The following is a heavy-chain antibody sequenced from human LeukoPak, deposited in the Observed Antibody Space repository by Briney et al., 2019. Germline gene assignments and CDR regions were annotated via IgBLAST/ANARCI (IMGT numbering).Heavy chain of an antibody. Sequence: ASVKVSCKASGYTFTSYGISWVRQAPGQGLEWMGWIGAYNGNTNYAQKLQGRVTMTTDTSTSTVYMELSSLRSEDTAVYYCARDTYYYDSSGLDYWGQGTLVTVSS. D-gene: IGHD3-22*01. CDR3: ARDTYYYDSSGLDY. V-gene: IGHV1-18*01. CDR1: GYTFTSYG. J-gene: IGHJ4*02. CDR2: IGAYNGNT.